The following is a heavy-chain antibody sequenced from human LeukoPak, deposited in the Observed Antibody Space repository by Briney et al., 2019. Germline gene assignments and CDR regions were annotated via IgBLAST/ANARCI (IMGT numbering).Heavy chain of an antibody. Sequence: PGGSLRLSCAASGFTFSDYYMSWIRQAPGKGLEWVSYISSSGSTIYYADSVKGRFTISRDNAKKSLYLQMNSLRAEDTAVYYCARRAGAYSHPYDYWGQGIMVTVSS. J-gene: IGHJ4*01. D-gene: IGHD4/OR15-4a*01. CDR3: ARRAGAYSHPYDY. V-gene: IGHV3-11*01. CDR2: ISSSGSTI. CDR1: GFTFSDYY.